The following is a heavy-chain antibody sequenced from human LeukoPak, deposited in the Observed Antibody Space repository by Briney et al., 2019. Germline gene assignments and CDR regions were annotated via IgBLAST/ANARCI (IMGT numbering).Heavy chain of an antibody. V-gene: IGHV3-30*18. CDR2: ISYDGSNK. D-gene: IGHD2-21*02. CDR1: GFTFSSYW. CDR3: VKDPLAYCGGDCLYYFDN. Sequence: GGSLRLSCAASGFTFSSYWMSWVRQAPGKGLEWVAVISYDGSNKYYADSVKGRFIISRDNSKNTLYLQMNSLRAEDTAAYYCVKDPLAYCGGDCLYYFDNWGQGTLVAVSS. J-gene: IGHJ4*02.